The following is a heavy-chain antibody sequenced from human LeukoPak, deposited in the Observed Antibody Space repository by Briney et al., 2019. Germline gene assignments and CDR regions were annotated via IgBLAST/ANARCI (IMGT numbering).Heavy chain of an antibody. J-gene: IGHJ4*02. Sequence: GGSLRLSCAASGFTFSSYAMSWVRQAPGKGLEWVSGICGSGGSTYYADSVKGRFTISRDNSKNTLYLEMNSLRADDTAVYYCAKSLAYCSGGSCYSNYYFDYWGQGTLVSVSS. D-gene: IGHD2-15*01. CDR1: GFTFSSYA. V-gene: IGHV3-23*01. CDR2: ICGSGGST. CDR3: AKSLAYCSGGSCYSNYYFDY.